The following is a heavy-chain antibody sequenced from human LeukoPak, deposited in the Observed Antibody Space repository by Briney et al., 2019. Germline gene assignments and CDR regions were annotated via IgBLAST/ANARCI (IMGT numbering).Heavy chain of an antibody. CDR2: LKQDGSEK. CDR3: TTGSQYYDILTGYPLDY. J-gene: IGHJ4*02. CDR1: GFTFSSYW. V-gene: IGHV3-7*05. D-gene: IGHD3-9*01. Sequence: WGSLRLSCSGSGFTFSSYWMNWVRPGPGKGLEWVANLKQDGSEKYYVDSVKGRFTISRDNAKNSLYLQMNSLKTEDTAVYYCTTGSQYYDILTGYPLDYWGQGTLVTVSS.